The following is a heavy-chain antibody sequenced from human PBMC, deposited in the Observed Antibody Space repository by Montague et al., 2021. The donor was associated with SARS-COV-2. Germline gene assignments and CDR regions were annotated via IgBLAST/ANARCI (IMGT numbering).Heavy chain of an antibody. J-gene: IGHJ4*02. CDR3: ARSRANVPSRPGFDY. Sequence: SETLSLTCTVSGASVACGNFYWGWIRQPPGKGLEWIGYMYYTGHTNYNPSLESRVTMPVDPSKNQFSLTLTSVTAADTAVYYCARSRANVPSRPGFDYWGQGGLVTVSS. CDR2: MYYTGHT. V-gene: IGHV4-61*01. CDR1: GASVACGNFY. D-gene: IGHD6-6*01.